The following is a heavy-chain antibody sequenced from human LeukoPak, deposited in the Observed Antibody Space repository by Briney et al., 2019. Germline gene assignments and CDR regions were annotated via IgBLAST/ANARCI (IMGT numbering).Heavy chain of an antibody. CDR3: ARGGYDSRLFDI. V-gene: IGHV4-59*01. Sequence: PFETLSLTRTVSGGSISYYYWSWIRQPPGKGLEWIGYIYYSGSTNYNPSLKSRVTISADTSKNQFSLKLSSVTAADTAVYYCARGGYDSRLFDIWGQGTMVTVSS. CDR2: IYYSGST. CDR1: GGSISYYY. J-gene: IGHJ3*02. D-gene: IGHD3-22*01.